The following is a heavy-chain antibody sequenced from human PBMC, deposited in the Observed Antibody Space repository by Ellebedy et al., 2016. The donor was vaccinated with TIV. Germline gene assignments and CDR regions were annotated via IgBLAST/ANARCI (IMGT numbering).Heavy chain of an antibody. D-gene: IGHD3-9*01. CDR1: GGSISTNGW. CDR2: IYYSGST. V-gene: IGHV4-4*02. J-gene: IGHJ5*01. Sequence: SETLSLTCAVSGGSISTNGWWTWVRQPPGTGLEWIGSIYYSGSTDYNPSLKSRVTISADTSKNQFSLNLTSVTAADTALYYCARVISKFEYYEILTGYYWFDPWGQGTLVTVSS. CDR3: ARVISKFEYYEILTGYYWFDP.